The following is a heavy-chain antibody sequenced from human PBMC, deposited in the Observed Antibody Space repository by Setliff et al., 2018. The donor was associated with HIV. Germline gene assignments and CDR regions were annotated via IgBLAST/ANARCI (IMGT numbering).Heavy chain of an antibody. D-gene: IGHD3-22*01. CDR1: GFTFTSSA. J-gene: IGHJ4*02. CDR3: AVGYYYDSSGYWPNY. CDR2: IVVGSGNT. Sequence: ASVKVSCKASGFTFTSSAVQWVRQARGQRLEWIGWIVVGSGNTNYAQKLQERVTITRDMSTSTAYMELSSLRSEDTAVYYCAVGYYYDSSGYWPNYWGQGTLVTVSS. V-gene: IGHV1-58*01.